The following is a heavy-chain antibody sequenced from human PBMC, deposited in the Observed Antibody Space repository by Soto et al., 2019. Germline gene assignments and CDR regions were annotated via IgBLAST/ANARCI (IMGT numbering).Heavy chain of an antibody. CDR1: GFTFSSYW. V-gene: IGHV3-7*01. J-gene: IGHJ4*02. D-gene: IGHD3-22*01. CDR2: IKQDGSEK. Sequence: GGSLRLSCAASGFTFSSYWMSWVRQAPGKGLEWVANIKQDGSEKFYVDSVKGRFTISRDNAKNSLYLQMNSLRAEDTAVYYCARCPYYYDSSGYYYFDYWGQGALVTVSS. CDR3: ARCPYYYDSSGYYYFDY.